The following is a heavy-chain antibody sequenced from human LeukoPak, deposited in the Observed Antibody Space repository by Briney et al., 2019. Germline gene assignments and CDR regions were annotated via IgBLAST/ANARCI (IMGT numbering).Heavy chain of an antibody. J-gene: IGHJ4*02. CDR2: ISYDGSNK. CDR1: GFTFSGYA. Sequence: PVGSLRLSAAASGFTFSGYAMDWVSQAPGKGLGRGSGISYDGSNKYYTDSVKGQFDISRNNSKNTLYLQMISLRAEDTAVYYCAKDPRITTIVGLYYFDYWGQGTLVTVSS. D-gene: IGHD3-22*01. V-gene: IGHV3-30*18. CDR3: AKDPRITTIVGLYYFDY.